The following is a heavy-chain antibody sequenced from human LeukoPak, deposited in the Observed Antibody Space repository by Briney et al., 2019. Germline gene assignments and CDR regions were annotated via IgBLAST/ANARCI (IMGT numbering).Heavy chain of an antibody. D-gene: IGHD5-24*01. V-gene: IGHV1-46*01. Sequence: ASVKVSCKASGYTFSNYYMHWVRQAPGQGLEWMGLINPTGTGTNYAQKFRGRVTLTRDTSTTTVYMELSSLRSEDSAVYYCARTLRLHTPRAFDIWGQGTMVTVSS. CDR3: ARTLRLHTPRAFDI. J-gene: IGHJ3*02. CDR1: GYTFSNYY. CDR2: INPTGTGT.